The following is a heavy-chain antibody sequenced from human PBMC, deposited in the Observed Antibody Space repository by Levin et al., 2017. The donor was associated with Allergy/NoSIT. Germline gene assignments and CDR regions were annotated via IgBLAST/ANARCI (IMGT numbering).Heavy chain of an antibody. D-gene: IGHD3-3*01. J-gene: IGHJ4*02. V-gene: IGHV3-15*01. CDR2: IKSKTDGLTI. CDR1: GFTFSNAW. Sequence: GESLKISCAASGFTFSNAWMSWVRQAPGKGLEWVGRIKSKTDGLTIDYAAPVKGRFTISRDDSKNTLYLQMNSLKTEDTAVYYCTTDLDFWSGLPPNYWGQGTLVTVSS. CDR3: TTDLDFWSGLPPNY.